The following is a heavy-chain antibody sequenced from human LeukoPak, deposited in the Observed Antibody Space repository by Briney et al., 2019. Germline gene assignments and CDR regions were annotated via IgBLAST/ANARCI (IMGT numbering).Heavy chain of an antibody. CDR1: GYTFTSYG. CDR2: ISAYNGNT. Sequence: ASVKVSCKASGYTFTSYGISWVRQAPGQGLEWMGWISAYNGNTNYAQKLQGRVTITRNTSISTAYMELNSLRSEDTAVYYCARVIVVVPAAMVHDAFDIWGQGTMVTVSS. D-gene: IGHD2-2*01. CDR3: ARVIVVVPAAMVHDAFDI. V-gene: IGHV1-18*01. J-gene: IGHJ3*02.